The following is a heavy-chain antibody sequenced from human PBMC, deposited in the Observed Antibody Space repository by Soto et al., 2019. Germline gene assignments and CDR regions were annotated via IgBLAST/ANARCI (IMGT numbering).Heavy chain of an antibody. CDR1: GFTFSSYS. Sequence: EVQLVESGGGLVKPGGSLRLSCAASGFTFSSYSMNWVRQAPGKGLEWVSSISSSSSYIYYADSVKGRFTISRDNAKNSLYLQMNILGAEDTAEYYCARDDGLWVVVVIMGPFDYWGQGTLVTVSS. CDR3: ARDDGLWVVVVIMGPFDY. D-gene: IGHD3-22*01. CDR2: ISSSSSYI. V-gene: IGHV3-21*01. J-gene: IGHJ4*02.